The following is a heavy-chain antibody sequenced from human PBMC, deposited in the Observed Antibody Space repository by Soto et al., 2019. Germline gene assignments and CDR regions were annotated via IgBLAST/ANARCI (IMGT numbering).Heavy chain of an antibody. D-gene: IGHD2-2*02. CDR1: GFTFSSYS. CDR2: ISSSSSSTI. J-gene: IGHJ4*02. V-gene: IGHV3-48*01. CDR3: YTAHEKNLLDY. Sequence: GGSLRLSCAASGFTFSSYSMNWVRQAPWKGLEWVSYISSSSSSTIYYADSVKGRFTISRDNAKNSLYLQMNSLRAEDTAVYYCYTAHEKNLLDYWGQGTLVTVSS.